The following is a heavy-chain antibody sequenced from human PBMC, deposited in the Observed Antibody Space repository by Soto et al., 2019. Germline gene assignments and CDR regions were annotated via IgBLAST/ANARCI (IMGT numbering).Heavy chain of an antibody. J-gene: IGHJ4*01. Sequence: PGGSLRLSCAASGFTFSSYGMNRVRQAPGKGLEWVSSISSSSSYIYYADSVKGRFTISRDNAKNSLYLQMNSLRAEDTAVYYCARDQDSSGYDYWGHGTLVARSS. V-gene: IGHV3-21*01. CDR3: ARDQDSSGYDY. D-gene: IGHD3-22*01. CDR2: ISSSSSYI. CDR1: GFTFSSYG.